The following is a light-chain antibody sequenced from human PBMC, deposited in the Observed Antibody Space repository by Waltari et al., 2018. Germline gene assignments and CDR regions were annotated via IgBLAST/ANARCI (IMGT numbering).Light chain of an antibody. CDR3: QQLNIYPLT. J-gene: IGKJ4*01. Sequence: DMQLTQSPSFLSASVGDGVTITCRASQGISSYLAWYQQKLGKAPKLLIYAASTLQSGVPSRFSGSGSGTEFTLTISSLQPEDFATYYCQQLNIYPLTFGGGTKVEIK. CDR1: QGISSY. CDR2: AAS. V-gene: IGKV1-9*01.